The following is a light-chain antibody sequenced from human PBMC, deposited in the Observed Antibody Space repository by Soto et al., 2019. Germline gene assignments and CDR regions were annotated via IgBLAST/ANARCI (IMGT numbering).Light chain of an antibody. J-gene: IGKJ1*01. V-gene: IGKV1-5*03. CDR1: QSISSW. CDR3: QQYNSYSLT. Sequence: DIQMTQSPSTLFASVGDRVTITCRASQSISSWLAWYQQKPGKAPKLLIYKASSLESGVPSRFSGSGSGTEFTLTISSLQPDDFATYYCQQYNSYSLTFGQGTKVDIK. CDR2: KAS.